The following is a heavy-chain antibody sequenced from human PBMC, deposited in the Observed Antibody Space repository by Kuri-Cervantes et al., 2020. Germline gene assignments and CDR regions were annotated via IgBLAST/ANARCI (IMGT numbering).Heavy chain of an antibody. CDR1: GFTFSSYA. J-gene: IGHJ6*02. Sequence: GGSLRLSCAAPGFTFSSYAMSWVRQAPGKGLEWVSAISGSGGSTYYADSVKGRFTISRDNSKNTLYLQMNSLRAEDTAVYYCASPSVATITLPYYYYGMDVWGQGTTVTVSS. CDR3: ASPSVATITLPYYYYGMDV. CDR2: ISGSGGST. V-gene: IGHV3-23*01. D-gene: IGHD5-12*01.